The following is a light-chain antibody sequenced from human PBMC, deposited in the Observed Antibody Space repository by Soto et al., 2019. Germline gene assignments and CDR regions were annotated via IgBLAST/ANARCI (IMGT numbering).Light chain of an antibody. J-gene: IGKJ5*01. CDR1: QSVSSN. CDR3: QQYNNWPRIT. V-gene: IGKV3-15*01. Sequence: EIVMTQSPATLSVSPGERVNLSCRASQSVSSNLAWYQQQPGQAPRLLIYGASTRATGIPARFSGSGSGAEFTLTISSLQSEDFAVYYCQQYNNWPRITFGQGTRLEIK. CDR2: GAS.